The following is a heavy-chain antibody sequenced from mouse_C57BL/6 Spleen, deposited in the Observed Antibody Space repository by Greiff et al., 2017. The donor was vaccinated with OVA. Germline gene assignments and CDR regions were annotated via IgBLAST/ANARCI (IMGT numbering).Heavy chain of an antibody. Sequence: VKLQQPGTELVKPGASVKLSCKASGYTFTSYWMHWVKQRPEQGLEWIGNINPSNGGTNYNEKFKGKATLTVDKSSSTAYMQLSSLTSEDSAVYYGARAYGSSPDYYAMDYWGQGTSVTVSS. V-gene: IGHV1-53*01. CDR2: INPSNGGT. CDR1: GYTFTSYW. CDR3: ARAYGSSPDYYAMDY. J-gene: IGHJ4*01. D-gene: IGHD1-1*01.